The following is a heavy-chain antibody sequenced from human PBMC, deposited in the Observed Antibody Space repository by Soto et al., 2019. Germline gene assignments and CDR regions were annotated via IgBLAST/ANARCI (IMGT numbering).Heavy chain of an antibody. CDR1: GFTFSSYG. Sequence: QVQLVESGGGVVQPGRSLRLSCVASGFTFSSYGMHWVRQAPGKGLEWVAVISYDGNNKYYADSVKGRFTISRDNSKNTLYLQMNSLRSEGTAVYYCAKKYCSRTSGYFTIDYWGQGTLVTVSS. CDR3: AKKYCSRTSGYFTIDY. CDR2: ISYDGNNK. D-gene: IGHD2-2*01. J-gene: IGHJ4*02. V-gene: IGHV3-30*18.